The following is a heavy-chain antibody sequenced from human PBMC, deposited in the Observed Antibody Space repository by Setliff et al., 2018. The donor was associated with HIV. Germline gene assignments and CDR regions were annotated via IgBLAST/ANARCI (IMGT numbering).Heavy chain of an antibody. CDR1: GGSISSYY. D-gene: IGHD5-12*01. J-gene: IGHJ6*03. Sequence: SETLSLTCTVSGGSISSYYWSWIRQPPGKGLEWIGYIYYSGSTNYNPSVKGRFTISRDTSKNTLFLQINSLRPEDTAVYYCARISVASRYNSDMDVWGKGTTVTVSS. CDR3: ARISVASRYNSDMDV. CDR2: IYYSGST. V-gene: IGHV4-59*01.